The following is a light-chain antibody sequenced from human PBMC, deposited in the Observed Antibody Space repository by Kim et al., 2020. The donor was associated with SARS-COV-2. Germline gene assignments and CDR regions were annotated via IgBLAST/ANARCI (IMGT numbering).Light chain of an antibody. CDR3: QSYDSSLSGGV. CDR2: GKS. V-gene: IGLV1-40*01. Sequence: QRVTSACPGSSSNTGAGYEVHWYQQLPGTAPKPHIYGKSNRPSGVPDRFSGSKSGTSPSLAITGLQAEDEADYYGQSYDSSLSGGVFGGGTQLTV. J-gene: IGLJ3*02. CDR1: SSNTGAGYE.